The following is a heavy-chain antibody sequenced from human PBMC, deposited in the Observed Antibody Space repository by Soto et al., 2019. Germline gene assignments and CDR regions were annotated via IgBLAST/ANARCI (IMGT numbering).Heavy chain of an antibody. D-gene: IGHD3-22*01. CDR2: IYHSGGT. Sequence: SETLSLTCAVSGDSISSVCYSWNWIRQPPGKGLEWIGYIYHSGGTDYNPSLKSRVTITVDSSNNQFSLKLSSVTAADTAVYYCARDSRSGYYLYYWGQGTLVTVSS. J-gene: IGHJ4*02. CDR1: GDSISSVCYS. CDR3: ARDSRSGYYLYY. V-gene: IGHV4-30-2*01.